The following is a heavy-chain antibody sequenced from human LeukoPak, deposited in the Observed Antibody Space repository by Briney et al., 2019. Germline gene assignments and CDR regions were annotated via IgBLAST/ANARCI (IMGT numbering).Heavy chain of an antibody. CDR3: ARDRSRDGYKYYFDY. CDR1: GGTFSSYA. Sequence: SVKVSCKASGGTFSSYAISWVRDAPGQGLEWMGRIIPIFGIANYAQKFQGRVTITADKSTSTAYMELSSLRSEDTAVYYCARDRSRDGYKYYFDYWGQGTLVTVSS. D-gene: IGHD5-24*01. V-gene: IGHV1-69*04. J-gene: IGHJ4*02. CDR2: IIPIFGIA.